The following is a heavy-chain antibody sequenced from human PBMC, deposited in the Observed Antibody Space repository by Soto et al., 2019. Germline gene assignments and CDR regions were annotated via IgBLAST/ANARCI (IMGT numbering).Heavy chain of an antibody. CDR1: GGSFSGYY. CDR3: ARGRYDILTGYRPRMYYFDY. J-gene: IGHJ4*02. CDR2: INHSGST. D-gene: IGHD3-9*01. V-gene: IGHV4-34*01. Sequence: PSETLSLTCAVYGGSFSGYYWSWIRQPPGKGLEWIGEINHSGSTNYNPSLKSRVTISVDTSKNQFSLKLSSVTAADTAVYYCARGRYDILTGYRPRMYYFDYWGQGTLVTVSS.